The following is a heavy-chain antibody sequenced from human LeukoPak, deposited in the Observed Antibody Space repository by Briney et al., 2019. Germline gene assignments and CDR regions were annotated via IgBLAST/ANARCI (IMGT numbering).Heavy chain of an antibody. D-gene: IGHD6-25*01. J-gene: IGHJ4*02. Sequence: GGSLRLSCAASGFTFSSYNMNWVRQAPGKGLEWVSYISSSGSTIYHADSVKGRFTISRDNAKNSLYLQMNSLRDEDMAVYYCARGTIAAADLEFDYWGQGTLVTVSS. CDR2: ISSSGSTI. CDR1: GFTFSSYN. V-gene: IGHV3-48*02. CDR3: ARGTIAAADLEFDY.